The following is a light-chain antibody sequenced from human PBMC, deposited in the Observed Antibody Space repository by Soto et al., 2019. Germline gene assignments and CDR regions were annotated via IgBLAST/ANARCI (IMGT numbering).Light chain of an antibody. CDR3: YSPAGGLMWV. CDR2: ESS. Sequence: QSVLTQPASVSGSPGQSIAISCTGSSSDIGTYNFVSWYQQHPGQAPKLMIYESSKRPSGISSRFSGSRSGNTASLIISGLQADDEADYYCYSPAGGLMWVFGGGTKLTVL. V-gene: IGLV2-23*01. J-gene: IGLJ3*02. CDR1: SSDIGTYNF.